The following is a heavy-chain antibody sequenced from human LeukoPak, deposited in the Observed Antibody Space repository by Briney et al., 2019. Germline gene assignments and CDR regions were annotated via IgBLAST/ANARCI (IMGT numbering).Heavy chain of an antibody. CDR3: ATSSIYGSGSYHH. CDR1: GGSISSYY. CDR2: IYTSGST. D-gene: IGHD3-10*01. Sequence: SETLSHTCTVSGGSISSYYWSWIRQPPGKGLEWIGYIYTSGSTNYNPSLKSRVTISVDTSKNQFSLKLSSVTAADTAVYYCATSSIYGSGSYHHWGQGTLVTVSS. V-gene: IGHV4-4*09. J-gene: IGHJ5*02.